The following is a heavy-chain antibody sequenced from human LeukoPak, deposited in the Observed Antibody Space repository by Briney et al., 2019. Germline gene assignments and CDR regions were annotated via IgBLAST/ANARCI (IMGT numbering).Heavy chain of an antibody. CDR3: ARGKGSASFLFDF. CDR2: ISHSGSFI. J-gene: IGHJ4*02. Sequence: GGSLRLSCAPSGFIFSDYYMTWIRQAPGKGLEWVSYISHSGSFIYYADSVKGRFTISRDNAKNSLYLQMNSLRAEDTAVYYCARGKGSASFLFDFWGQGTLVTVSS. D-gene: IGHD2-2*01. V-gene: IGHV3-11*01. CDR1: GFIFSDYY.